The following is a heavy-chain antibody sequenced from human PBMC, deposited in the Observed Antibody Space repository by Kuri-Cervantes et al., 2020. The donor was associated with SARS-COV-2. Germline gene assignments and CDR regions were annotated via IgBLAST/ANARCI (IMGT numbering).Heavy chain of an antibody. J-gene: IGHJ4*02. D-gene: IGHD6-13*01. V-gene: IGHV4-59*08. CDR1: GGSISSYY. CDR2: IYYSGST. Sequence: SETLSLTCTVSGGSISSYYWSWIRQPPGKGLEWIGYIYYSGSTNYNPSLKSRVTISVDTSKNKFSLKLSSVTAADTAVYYCARPLFSQQQMVLGETADYWGQGTLVTGSS. CDR3: ARPLFSQQQMVLGETADY.